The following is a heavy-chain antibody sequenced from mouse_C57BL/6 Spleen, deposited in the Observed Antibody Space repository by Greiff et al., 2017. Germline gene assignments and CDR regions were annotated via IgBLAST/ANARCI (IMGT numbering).Heavy chain of an antibody. CDR3: ARDYGNFLPWFAY. Sequence: QVQLQQPGAELVKPGASVKLSCKASGYTFTSYWMHWVKQRPGQGLEWIGMIHPNSGSTNYNEKFKSKATLTVYKSSSPAYMQLSSLTSEYSAVYYCARDYGNFLPWFAYWGQGTLVTVSA. J-gene: IGHJ3*01. D-gene: IGHD2-1*01. CDR2: IHPNSGST. CDR1: GYTFTSYW. V-gene: IGHV1-64*01.